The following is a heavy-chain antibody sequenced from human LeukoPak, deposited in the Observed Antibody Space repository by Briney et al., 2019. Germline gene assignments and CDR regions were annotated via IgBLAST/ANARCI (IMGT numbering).Heavy chain of an antibody. D-gene: IGHD5-24*01. CDR3: ARRRGDGYSDY. Sequence: ASETLSLTCTVSGVSISSYYWSWIRQPPGKGLEWIGYIYNSGSTNYNPSLKSRVPISLDTSKNQFSMRLSSVTAADTAVYYCARRRGDGYSDYWGQGTLVTVSS. CDR1: GVSISSYY. CDR2: IYNSGST. V-gene: IGHV4-59*08. J-gene: IGHJ4*02.